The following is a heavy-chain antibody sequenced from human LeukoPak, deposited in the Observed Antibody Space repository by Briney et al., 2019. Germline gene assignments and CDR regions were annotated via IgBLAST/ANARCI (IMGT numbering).Heavy chain of an antibody. CDR3: AKGSGYSYGSLSYYYMDV. D-gene: IGHD5-18*01. V-gene: IGHV3-23*01. J-gene: IGHJ6*03. Sequence: GGSLRLSCAASGFTFSSYAMSWVRQAPGKGLEGVSTISASGGSTYYADSVKGRFTISRDNSKNTLYLQMNSLRAEDTAVYYCAKGSGYSYGSLSYYYMDVWGKGTTVTVSS. CDR1: GFTFSSYA. CDR2: ISASGGST.